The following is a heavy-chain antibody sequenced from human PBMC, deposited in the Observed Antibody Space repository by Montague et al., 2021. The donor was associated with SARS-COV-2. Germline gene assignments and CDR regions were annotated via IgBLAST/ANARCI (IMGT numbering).Heavy chain of an antibody. Sequence: ETLSLTCVVHGGSFSTYSWNWIRQPPGKGLEWIGEIHHGGSTNYNPSLKSRVTISADTSKNQFSLKLTSVAAADTAVYYCARLGDGVVPSPILGVGPYYSYYYMDVWGKGTTVTVSS. CDR3: ARLGDGVVPSPILGVGPYYSYYYMDV. CDR2: IHHGGST. J-gene: IGHJ6*03. D-gene: IGHD3-10*01. V-gene: IGHV4-34*01. CDR1: GGSFSTYS.